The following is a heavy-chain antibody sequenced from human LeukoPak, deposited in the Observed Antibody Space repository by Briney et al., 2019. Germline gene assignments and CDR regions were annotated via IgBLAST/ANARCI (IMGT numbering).Heavy chain of an antibody. Sequence: SETLSLTCAVSGYSISSGYYWGWIRQPPGKGLEWIGSIYHSGSAYYNSSLKSRVTISVDTSKNQFSLKLSSVTAADTAVYYCARLPDSSSTLDYWGQGTLVTVSS. CDR3: ARLPDSSSTLDY. CDR1: GYSISSGYY. J-gene: IGHJ4*02. V-gene: IGHV4-38-2*01. D-gene: IGHD3-22*01. CDR2: IYHSGSA.